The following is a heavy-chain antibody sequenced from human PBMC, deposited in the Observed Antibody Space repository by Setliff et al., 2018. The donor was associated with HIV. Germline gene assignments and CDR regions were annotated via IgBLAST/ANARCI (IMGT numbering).Heavy chain of an antibody. CDR3: AKGGDRAMINFDH. Sequence: GASVKVSCKASGDTFNFYGLNWVRQAPGQRLEWMGWINTGNDNTRYSQKFQGRVTITRDTSASTAYMELSSLTSEDTAVYYCAKGGDRAMINFDHWGQGTLVTVSS. CDR1: GDTFNFYG. J-gene: IGHJ4*02. CDR2: INTGNDNT. D-gene: IGHD5-18*01. V-gene: IGHV1-3*04.